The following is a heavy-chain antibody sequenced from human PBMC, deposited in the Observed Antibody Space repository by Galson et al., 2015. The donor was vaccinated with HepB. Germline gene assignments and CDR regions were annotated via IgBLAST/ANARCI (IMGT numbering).Heavy chain of an antibody. CDR1: GFTFSSYA. V-gene: IGHV3-64D*06. Sequence: SLRLSCAASGFTFSSYAMHWVRQAPGKGLEYVSAISSNGGSTYYADSVKGRFTISRDNSKNTLYLQMSSLRAEDTAVYYCVRRVVVVPAAISYDYWGQGTLVTVSS. D-gene: IGHD2-2*01. CDR3: VRRVVVVPAAISYDY. CDR2: ISSNGGST. J-gene: IGHJ4*02.